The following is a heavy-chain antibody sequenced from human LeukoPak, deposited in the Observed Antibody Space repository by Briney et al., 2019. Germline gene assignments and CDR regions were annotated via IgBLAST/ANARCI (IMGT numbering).Heavy chain of an antibody. D-gene: IGHD3-10*01. Sequence: SETLSLTCTVYGWSSSGYNGSWIRQPPGKGSEWIGQISHSGSTYYNPSLKSRVTMSVDSSKNQFSLQLTSVTAADTAIYYCANMIRGLDYWGQGALVTVSS. J-gene: IGHJ4*02. CDR3: ANMIRGLDY. CDR2: ISHSGST. V-gene: IGHV4-34*01. CDR1: GWSSSGYN.